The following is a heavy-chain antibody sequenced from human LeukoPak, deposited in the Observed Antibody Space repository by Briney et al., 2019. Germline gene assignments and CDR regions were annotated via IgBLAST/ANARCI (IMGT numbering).Heavy chain of an antibody. CDR1: GFTFSNAW. Sequence: PGGSLRLACAASGFTFSNAWISWVRQAPGKGLEWVGRIKSKADGGTTDYAAPAKGRFTISRDDSKNTLYLQMNSLKTEDTAMFYCTTDDPVNRSWGQGTLVTVSS. CDR3: TTDDPVNRS. J-gene: IGHJ4*02. V-gene: IGHV3-15*01. CDR2: IKSKADGGTT. D-gene: IGHD2/OR15-2a*01.